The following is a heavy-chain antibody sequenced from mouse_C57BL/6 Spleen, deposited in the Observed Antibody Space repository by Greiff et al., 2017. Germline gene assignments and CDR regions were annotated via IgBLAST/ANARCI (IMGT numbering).Heavy chain of an antibody. V-gene: IGHV3-6*01. J-gene: IGHJ2*01. CDR1: GYSITSGYY. CDR3: ARGEGY. CDR2: ISYDGSN. Sequence: EVKLHESGPGLVKPSQSLSLTCSVTGYSITSGYYWNWIRQFPGNKLEWMGYISYDGSNNYNPSLKNRNSITRDTSKNQFFLKLNAVTTEDTATYCCARGEGYWGQGTTLTVSS.